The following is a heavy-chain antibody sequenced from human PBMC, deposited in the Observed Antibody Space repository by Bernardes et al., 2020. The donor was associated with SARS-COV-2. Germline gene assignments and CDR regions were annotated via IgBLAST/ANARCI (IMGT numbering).Heavy chain of an antibody. CDR3: ARDVGGTDWRFGFDV. J-gene: IGHJ3*01. CDR1: GYTLTKLS. CDR2: FDPEEGET. V-gene: IGHV1-24*01. D-gene: IGHD3-9*01. Sequence: ASVKVSCKVSGYTLTKLSIHWVRQAPGKGLEWMGGFDPEEGETIYAQRFQGRVTMTEDTFRDTAYMELSSLYSEDTAVYYCARDVGGTDWRFGFDVWGPGTMVHVSS.